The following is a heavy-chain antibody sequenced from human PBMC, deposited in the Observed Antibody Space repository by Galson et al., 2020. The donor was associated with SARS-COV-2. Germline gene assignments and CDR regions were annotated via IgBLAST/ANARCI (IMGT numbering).Heavy chain of an antibody. V-gene: IGHV4-59*01. CDR3: AGDDLGVTTINGFVY. D-gene: IGHD5-12*01. J-gene: IGHJ4*02. Sequence: SQTLSLTCTVPGGSMSNYYWSWIRQPPGKGPEWIGYIYFSGSTNYNPSLKSRVIISVDTSKNQFSLKLSSVTAADTAIYYCAGDDLGVTTINGFVYWGQGTPVTVSS. CDR1: GGSMSNYY. CDR2: IYFSGST.